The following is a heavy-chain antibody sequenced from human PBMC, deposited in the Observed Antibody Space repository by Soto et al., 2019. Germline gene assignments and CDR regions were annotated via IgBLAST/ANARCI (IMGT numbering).Heavy chain of an antibody. CDR2: ISRSSSSI. V-gene: IGHV3-48*02. D-gene: IGHD3-10*01. J-gene: IGHJ6*02. CDR1: GFTFSNYN. Sequence: PGGSLRLSCAASGFTFSNYNMNWVRQAPGKGLEWVSYISRSSSSIYYADSVKGRFTISRDNAKNSLYLQMSSLRDEDTALYYCTRLDYNTSPRPTGLDDWGQGTTVAVSS. CDR3: TRLDYNTSPRPTGLDD.